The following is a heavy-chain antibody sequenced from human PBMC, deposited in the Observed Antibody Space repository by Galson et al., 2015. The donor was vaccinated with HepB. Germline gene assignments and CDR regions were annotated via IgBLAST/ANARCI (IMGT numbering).Heavy chain of an antibody. CDR2: IYYSGST. V-gene: IGHV4-39*01. CDR1: GGSISSSSYY. D-gene: IGHD1-26*01. Sequence: SETLSLTCTVSGGSISSSSYYWGWIRQPPGKGLEWIASIYYSGSTYYNPSLKSRVTISVDTSKTQFSLKLSSVTAADTALYYCARHSLPSGNYYDRPYYFDYWGQGTLVTVSS. CDR3: ARHSLPSGNYYDRPYYFDY. J-gene: IGHJ4*02.